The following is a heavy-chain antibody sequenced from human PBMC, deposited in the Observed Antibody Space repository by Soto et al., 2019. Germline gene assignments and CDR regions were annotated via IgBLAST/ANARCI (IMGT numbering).Heavy chain of an antibody. CDR1: GFTFSSYW. J-gene: IGHJ4*02. CDR2: INNDGSNT. CDR3: VRATYYYESSGPGGY. Sequence: EVQLVESGGGLVQPGGSLRLSCAASGFTFSSYWMHWVRQAPGKGLVWVSHINNDGSNTRYADSVKGRFTISRDNAKNTMDLQMNSLRAEDTAVYYCVRATYYYESSGPGGYWGQGTLVTVSS. D-gene: IGHD3-22*01. V-gene: IGHV3-74*01.